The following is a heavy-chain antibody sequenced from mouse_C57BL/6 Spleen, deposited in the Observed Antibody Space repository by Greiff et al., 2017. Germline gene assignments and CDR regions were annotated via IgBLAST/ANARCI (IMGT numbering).Heavy chain of an antibody. CDR1: GYAFSSSW. CDR2: IYPGDGDT. CDR3: ARGKIYDGYFYYFDY. J-gene: IGHJ2*01. Sequence: QVQLQQSGPELVKPGASVKISCKASGYAFSSSWMNWVKQRPGKGLEWIGRIYPGDGDTNYNGKFKGKATLTADKSSSTAYMQLSSLTSEDSAVYFCARGKIYDGYFYYFDYWGQGTTLTVSS. D-gene: IGHD2-3*01. V-gene: IGHV1-82*01.